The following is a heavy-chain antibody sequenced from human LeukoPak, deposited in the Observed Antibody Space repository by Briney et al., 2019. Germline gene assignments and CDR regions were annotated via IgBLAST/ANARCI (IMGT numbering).Heavy chain of an antibody. CDR2: IYYSGST. CDR3: ARFGYSYGRLGVWPAAFDI. Sequence: PSETLSLTCTVSGGSISSYYWSWIRQPPGKGLEWIGYIYYSGSTNYNPSLKSRVTISVDTSKNQFSLKLSSVTAADTAVYYCARFGYSYGRLGVWPAAFDIWGQGTMVTVSS. D-gene: IGHD5-18*01. V-gene: IGHV4-59*01. CDR1: GGSISSYY. J-gene: IGHJ3*02.